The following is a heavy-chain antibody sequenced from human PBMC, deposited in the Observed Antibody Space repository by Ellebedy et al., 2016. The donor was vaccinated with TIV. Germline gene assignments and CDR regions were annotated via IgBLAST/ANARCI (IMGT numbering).Heavy chain of an antibody. Sequence: PSETLSLTCAASGFTFSGSSIHWVRRASGKGLEWVGRIRDKAVTYATAYAASLKGRFTISRDDSKKTAYLQMHSLEIEDTAVYYCATSINGTTTRDYWGQGTLVTVSS. CDR1: GFTFSGSS. CDR3: ATSINGTTTRDY. D-gene: IGHD1-20*01. J-gene: IGHJ4*02. CDR2: IRDKAVTYAT. V-gene: IGHV3-73*01.